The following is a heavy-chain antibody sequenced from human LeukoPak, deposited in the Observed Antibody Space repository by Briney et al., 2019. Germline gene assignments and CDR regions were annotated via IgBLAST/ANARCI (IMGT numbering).Heavy chain of an antibody. CDR2: IIPIFGTA. CDR3: ARENDYGDPYYFDY. CDR1: GGTFSSYA. D-gene: IGHD4-17*01. J-gene: IGHJ4*02. Sequence: GASVKVSSTASGGTFSSYAISWVRQAPGQGLEWMGGIIPIFGTANYAQKFQGRVTITADKSTSTAYMELSSLRSEDTGVYYCARENDYGDPYYFDYWGQGTLVTVSS. V-gene: IGHV1-69*06.